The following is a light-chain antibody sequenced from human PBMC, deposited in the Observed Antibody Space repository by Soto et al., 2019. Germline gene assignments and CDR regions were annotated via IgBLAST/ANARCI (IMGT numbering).Light chain of an antibody. Sequence: DIQMTQSPSSLSASVGDRVTITCRASQSISTYLHWYQQKPGKAPNLLIYAASTLQSGVPSRFSGSGSGTDFTLTISSLQPEDFATYFCQHGYSTPLTVGGATKVDIK. CDR1: QSISTY. CDR3: QHGYSTPLT. V-gene: IGKV1-39*01. CDR2: AAS. J-gene: IGKJ4*01.